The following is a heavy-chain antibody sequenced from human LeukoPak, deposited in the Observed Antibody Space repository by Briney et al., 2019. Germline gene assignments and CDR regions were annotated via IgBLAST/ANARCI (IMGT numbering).Heavy chain of an antibody. CDR1: GLSFSGAW. V-gene: IGHV3-21*01. Sequence: PGGSLRLSCAASGLSFSGAWMNWVRQAPGKGLEWVSSISSSSSYIYYADSVKGRFTISRDNAKNSLYLQMNSLRAEDTAVYYCARDPQFSYWGQGTLVTVSS. CDR2: ISSSSSYI. J-gene: IGHJ4*02. D-gene: IGHD3-3*01. CDR3: ARDPQFSY.